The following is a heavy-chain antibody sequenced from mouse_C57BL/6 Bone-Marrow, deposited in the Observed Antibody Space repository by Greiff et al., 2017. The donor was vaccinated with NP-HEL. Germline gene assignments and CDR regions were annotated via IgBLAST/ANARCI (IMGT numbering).Heavy chain of an antibody. V-gene: IGHV7-3*01. Sequence: EVQVVESGGGLVQPGGSLSLSCAASGFTFTDYYMSWVRQPPGKALEWLGFIRNKANGYTTEYSASVKGRFTISRDNSQSILYLQMNALRAEDSATYYCARSITTVVGYFDVWGTGTTVTVSS. J-gene: IGHJ1*03. CDR3: ARSITTVVGYFDV. CDR1: GFTFTDYY. D-gene: IGHD1-1*01. CDR2: IRNKANGYTT.